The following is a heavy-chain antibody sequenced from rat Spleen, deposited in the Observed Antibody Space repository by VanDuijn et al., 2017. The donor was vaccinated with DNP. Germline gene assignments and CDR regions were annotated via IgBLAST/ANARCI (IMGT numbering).Heavy chain of an antibody. CDR3: ARHERTTGMGFDY. Sequence: EVQLVESGGGLVQPGRSLKLSCAASGITFSNSGMHWIRQAPTKGLEWVATVRTSDGKTYYPDSVKGRFTLSRDGAKTSLYLQMNSLKSEDTATYYCARHERTTGMGFDYWGQGVMVTVSS. D-gene: IGHD1-7*01. CDR1: GITFSNSG. CDR2: VRTSDGKT. J-gene: IGHJ2*01. V-gene: IGHV5-19*01.